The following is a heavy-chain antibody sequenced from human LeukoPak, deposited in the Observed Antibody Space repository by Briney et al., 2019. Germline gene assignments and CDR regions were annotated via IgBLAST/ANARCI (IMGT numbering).Heavy chain of an antibody. CDR1: GFTFDDYA. J-gene: IGHJ5*02. CDR2: ISWNSGSI. V-gene: IGHV3-9*01. CDR3: AKDSSGWSFNWFDP. D-gene: IGHD6-19*01. Sequence: GGSLRLSCAASGFTFDDYAMHWVRQAPGKGLEWVSGISWNSGSIGYADSVKGRFTISRDSAKNSLYLQMNSLRAEDTALYYCAKDSSGWSFNWFDPWGQGTLVTVSS.